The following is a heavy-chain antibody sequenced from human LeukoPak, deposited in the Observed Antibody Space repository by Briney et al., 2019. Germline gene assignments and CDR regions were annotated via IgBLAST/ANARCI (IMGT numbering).Heavy chain of an antibody. Sequence: PSETLSLTCTVSGGSISSHYWSWIRQPPGKGLEWIGYISYSGSTNYNPSLKSRVTISVDTSKNQFSLKLTSVTAADTAVYYCARRETYYDILTGYYINAFDIWGQGTMVTVSS. CDR1: GGSISSHY. CDR3: ARRETYYDILTGYYINAFDI. J-gene: IGHJ3*02. V-gene: IGHV4-59*11. CDR2: ISYSGST. D-gene: IGHD3-9*01.